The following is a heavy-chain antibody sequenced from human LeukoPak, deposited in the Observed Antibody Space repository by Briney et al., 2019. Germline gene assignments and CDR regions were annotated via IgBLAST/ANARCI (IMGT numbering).Heavy chain of an antibody. CDR1: GGSVSSGSYN. Sequence: KASETLSLTCTVSGGSVSSGSYNWTWIRQSPRKGLEWIGCISHSGSTNYNPSLKSRVTISVDTSKNQFSLKLSSVTAADTAVYYCARGGSGNSGYWGQGTLVTVSS. V-gene: IGHV4-61*01. J-gene: IGHJ4*02. CDR3: ARGGSGNSGY. D-gene: IGHD2-15*01. CDR2: ISHSGST.